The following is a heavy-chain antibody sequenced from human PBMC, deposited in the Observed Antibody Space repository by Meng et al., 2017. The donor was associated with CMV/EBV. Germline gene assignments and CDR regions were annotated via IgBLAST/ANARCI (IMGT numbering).Heavy chain of an antibody. V-gene: IGHV3-30*02. Sequence: SCAASGFTFSSYGMHWVRQAPGKGLEWVAFIRYDGSNKYYADSVKGRFTISRDNSKNTLYLQMNSLRAEDTAVYYCAKLLVVAGTVGRTKGAYRDYWGQGTLVTRLL. CDR3: AKLLVVAGTVGRTKGAYRDY. CDR2: IRYDGSNK. D-gene: IGHD6-19*01. J-gene: IGHJ4*02. CDR1: GFTFSSYG.